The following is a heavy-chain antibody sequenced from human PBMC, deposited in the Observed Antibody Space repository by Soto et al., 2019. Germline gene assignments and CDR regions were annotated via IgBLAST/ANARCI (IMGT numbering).Heavy chain of an antibody. CDR1: GFTFSSYS. D-gene: IGHD3-16*01. CDR3: ARDTRTSDYPNGGPY. Sequence: GGSLRLSCAASGFTFSSYSMNWVRQAPGKGLEWVSYISSSSSTIYYADSVKGRFTISRDNAKNSLYLQMNSLRAEDTAVYYCARDTRTSDYPNGGPYRGQGTLVTVSS. V-gene: IGHV3-48*01. J-gene: IGHJ4*02. CDR2: ISSSSSTI.